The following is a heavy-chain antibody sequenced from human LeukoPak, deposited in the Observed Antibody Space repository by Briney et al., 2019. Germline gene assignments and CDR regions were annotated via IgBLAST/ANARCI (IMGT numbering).Heavy chain of an antibody. CDR1: GGSISSYY. J-gene: IGHJ4*02. CDR2: IYYSGTT. CDR3: TRDLIYGGTIFEY. D-gene: IGHD4-23*01. V-gene: IGHV4-59*01. Sequence: SETLPLTCTVSGGSISSYYWTWIRQPPGKGLEWIGYIYYSGTTNYNSSLKSRVTISVDTSKNQFSLKLRSVTAADTAVYYCTRDLIYGGTIFEYWGQGTLVTVSS.